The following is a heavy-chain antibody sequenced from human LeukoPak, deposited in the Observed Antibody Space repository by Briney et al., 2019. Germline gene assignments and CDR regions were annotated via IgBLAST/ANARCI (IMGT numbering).Heavy chain of an antibody. J-gene: IGHJ6*04. D-gene: IGHD5-12*01. CDR3: ARERYSGYNPYRKYYYYYGMDV. CDR2: ISSSSSYI. V-gene: IGHV3-21*01. Sequence: GGSLRLSCAASGFTFSSYSMNWVRQAPGKGLEWVSSISSSSSYIYYADSVKGRFTISRDNAKNSLYLQMNSLRAEDTAVYYCARERYSGYNPYRKYYYYYGMDVWGKGTTVTVSS. CDR1: GFTFSSYS.